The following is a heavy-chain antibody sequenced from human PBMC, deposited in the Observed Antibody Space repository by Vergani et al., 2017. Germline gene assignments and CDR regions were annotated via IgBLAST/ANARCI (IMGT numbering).Heavy chain of an antibody. CDR2: VDPEDGET. CDR1: GYTFTDHY. Sequence: EVQLVQSGAEVKKPGATMKISCTVSGYTFTDHYMHWVKQAPGKGLEWMGLVDPEDGETIYAEKFKGRVTIAADTSTDTAHLELSSLRSEDTAVYYCATPQTVTTGGMEVWGQGTTVIVS. V-gene: IGHV1-69-2*01. CDR3: ATPQTVTTGGMEV. D-gene: IGHD4-17*01. J-gene: IGHJ6*02.